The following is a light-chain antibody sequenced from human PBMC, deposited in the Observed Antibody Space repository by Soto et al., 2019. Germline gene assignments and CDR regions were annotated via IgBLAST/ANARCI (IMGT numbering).Light chain of an antibody. Sequence: QSALTQPASVSGSPGQAITISCTGTSSEVGGYNYVSWYQQHPGKAPKLMIYDVSNRPSGVSNRFSGSKSGNTASLTISWLQAEDEADYYCSSYTISSTHEVVFGGGTPLTVL. V-gene: IGLV2-14*01. J-gene: IGLJ2*01. CDR3: SSYTISSTHEVV. CDR2: DVS. CDR1: SSEVGGYNY.